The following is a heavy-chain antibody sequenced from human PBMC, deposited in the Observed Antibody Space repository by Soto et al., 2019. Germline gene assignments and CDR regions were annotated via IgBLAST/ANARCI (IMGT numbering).Heavy chain of an antibody. J-gene: IGHJ5*02. Sequence: SETLSLTCTVSGDSISSGGYYWSWIRQHPGKGLEWIGSVYFRGSTHPNPSLKTRGTISVDTSKNQFSLKLSSATAADTAVYYCARRYSNYEVNWFDPWGQGSLVTVSS. V-gene: IGHV4-31*03. D-gene: IGHD4-4*01. CDR1: GDSISSGGYY. CDR3: ARRYSNYEVNWFDP. CDR2: VYFRGST.